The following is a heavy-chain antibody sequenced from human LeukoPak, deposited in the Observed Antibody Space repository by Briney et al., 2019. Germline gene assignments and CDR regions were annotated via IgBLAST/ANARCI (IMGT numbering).Heavy chain of an antibody. V-gene: IGHV4-4*07. J-gene: IGHJ4*02. CDR2: IYTCGSP. CDR3: ASSYGDYWLVDY. Sequence: SETLSLTCTVSGGSISSYYGSWLRRPAGKGLEWIGRIYTCGSPNYNRSRKSRVTMSVATSKNQFSLKLSSVTAADTAVYYCASSYGDYWLVDYWGQGTLVTVSS. D-gene: IGHD4-17*01. CDR1: GGSISSYY.